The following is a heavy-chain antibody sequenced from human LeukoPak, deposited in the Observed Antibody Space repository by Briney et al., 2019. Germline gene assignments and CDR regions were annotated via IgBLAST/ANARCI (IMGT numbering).Heavy chain of an antibody. V-gene: IGHV4-59*01. CDR1: GGSISSYY. CDR3: ARLKYYYDSSGYRAEYFQH. J-gene: IGHJ1*01. D-gene: IGHD3-22*01. CDR2: IYYSGST. Sequence: PSETLSLTCSVSGGSISSYYWSWIRQPPGKGLEWIGYIYYSGSTNYNPSLKSRVTISVYTSKNQFSLKLSSVTAADTAVYYCARLKYYYDSSGYRAEYFQHWGQGTLVTASS.